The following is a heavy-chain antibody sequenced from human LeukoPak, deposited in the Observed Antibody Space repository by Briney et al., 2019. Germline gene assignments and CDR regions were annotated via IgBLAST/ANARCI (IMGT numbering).Heavy chain of an antibody. J-gene: IGHJ5*02. Sequence: EASVKVSCKASGGIFSSYAISWVRQAPGQGLEWMGGIIPIFGTANYAQKFQGRVTITADESTSTAYMELSSLRSEDTAVYCCARERYFDWTQNWFDPWGQGTLVTVSS. CDR1: GGIFSSYA. CDR2: IIPIFGTA. D-gene: IGHD3-9*01. V-gene: IGHV1-69*13. CDR3: ARERYFDWTQNWFDP.